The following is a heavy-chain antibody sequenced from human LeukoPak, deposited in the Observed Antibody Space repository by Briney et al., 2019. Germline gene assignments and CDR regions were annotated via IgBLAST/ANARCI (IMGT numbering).Heavy chain of an antibody. CDR1: GFTFSSYA. Sequence: PGKSLRLSCAASGFTFSSYAMSWVRQAPGKGLEWVSAISGSGGSTYYADSVKGRFTISRDNAKNSLYLQMNSLRDEDTAVYYCARDVYYYDSSGYPGYWGQGTLVTVSS. D-gene: IGHD3-22*01. J-gene: IGHJ4*02. CDR3: ARDVYYYDSSGYPGY. V-gene: IGHV3-23*01. CDR2: ISGSGGST.